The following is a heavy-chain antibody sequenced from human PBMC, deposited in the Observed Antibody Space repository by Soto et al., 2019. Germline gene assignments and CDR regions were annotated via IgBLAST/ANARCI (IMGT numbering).Heavy chain of an antibody. CDR3: ARGPRVSSAGTVAH. Sequence: GGSLSLTCAVSGFTFSAYCMHWVRQAPGKGLTWVSRISDDGSTATNADPVKGRFVISRDNAKNSLYLEMNTLRADGSGLYYCARGPRVSSAGTVAHWGRGTLVTVSS. CDR1: GFTFSAYC. CDR2: ISDDGSTA. D-gene: IGHD6-13*01. J-gene: IGHJ4*02. V-gene: IGHV3-74*01.